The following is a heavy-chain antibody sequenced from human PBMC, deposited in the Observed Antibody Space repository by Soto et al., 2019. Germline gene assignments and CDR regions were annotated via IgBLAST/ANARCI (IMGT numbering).Heavy chain of an antibody. CDR2: INHSGST. D-gene: IGHD6-6*01. Sequence: PSETLSLTCAVYGGSFSGYYWSWIRQPPGKGLEWIGEINHSGSTNYNPSLKSRVTISVDTSKNQFSLKLSSVTAADTAVYYCARGLSIAARRVYYYYGMDVWGQGATVTVSS. J-gene: IGHJ6*02. CDR3: ARGLSIAARRVYYYYGMDV. CDR1: GGSFSGYY. V-gene: IGHV4-34*01.